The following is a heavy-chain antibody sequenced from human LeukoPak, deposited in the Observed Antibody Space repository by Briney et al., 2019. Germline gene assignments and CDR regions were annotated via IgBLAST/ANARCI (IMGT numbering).Heavy chain of an antibody. CDR2: ISYDGSLK. D-gene: IGHD3-22*01. Sequence: PGGSLRLSCAASGFTFKSYAMHWVRQAPGKGLEWVGLISYDGSLKSHTDSVQGRFTISRDNSKNTLYLQMNSLRAEDTAVYYCARDKDPFYYYDSSGGALDYWGQGTLVTVSS. CDR3: ARDKDPFYYYDSSGGALDY. J-gene: IGHJ4*02. V-gene: IGHV3-30*04. CDR1: GFTFKSYA.